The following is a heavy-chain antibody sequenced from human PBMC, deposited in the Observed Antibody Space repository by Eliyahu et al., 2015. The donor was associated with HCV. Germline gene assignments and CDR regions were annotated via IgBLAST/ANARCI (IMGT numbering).Heavy chain of an antibody. CDR3: ARGLGLAEVPAAVLDH. CDR1: GYSFTXYY. V-gene: IGHV1-46*04. D-gene: IGHD2-2*01. J-gene: IGHJ4*02. CDR2: INPSDAST. Sequence: QVQLVQSGAEVRKPGASVKVSCKASGYSFTXYYVHWVRQAPGEGLEWMGKINPSDASTSYAQKLQGRVSMTRDTSTNTVYMELSSLRSEDTAVYYCARGLGLAEVPAAVLDHWGQGTLVTVSS.